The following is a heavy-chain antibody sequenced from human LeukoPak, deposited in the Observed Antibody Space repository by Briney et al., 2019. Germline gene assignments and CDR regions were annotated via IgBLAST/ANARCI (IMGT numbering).Heavy chain of an antibody. D-gene: IGHD5-12*01. CDR2: ISYDGSNK. J-gene: IGHJ5*02. CDR1: GFTFSSYG. CDR3: VGTNNWFDP. V-gene: IGHV3-30*03. Sequence: GGSLRLSCAASGFTFSSYGMHWVRQAPGKGLEWVAVISYDGSNKYYADSVKGRFTISRDNSKNTLYLQMNSLRAEDTAVYYCVGTNNWFDPWGQGTLVTVSS.